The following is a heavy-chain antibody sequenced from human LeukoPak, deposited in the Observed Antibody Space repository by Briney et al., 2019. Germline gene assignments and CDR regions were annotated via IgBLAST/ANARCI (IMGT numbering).Heavy chain of an antibody. J-gene: IGHJ3*02. V-gene: IGHV1-46*01. CDR3: ARGGYGGNRDDAFDI. CDR1: GYTFTSYY. Sequence: ASVKVSCKASGYTFTSYYMHWVRQAPGQGLEWMGIINPSGGSTSYAQKFQGRVTMTRDTSTSTVYMELSSLRSEDTAVSYCARGGYGGNRDDAFDIWGQGTMVTVSS. D-gene: IGHD4-23*01. CDR2: INPSGGST.